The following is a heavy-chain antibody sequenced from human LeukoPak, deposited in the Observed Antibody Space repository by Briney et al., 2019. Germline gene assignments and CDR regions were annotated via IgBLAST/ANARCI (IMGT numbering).Heavy chain of an antibody. V-gene: IGHV1-2*02. CDR3: ARVRKGSYNTFYGMDV. D-gene: IGHD1-1*01. Sequence: ASVKVSCKAPGYTFSGYYMHWVRQAPGQGLEWMGWINPNSGGTKYAQKFQGRVTMTRDTSINTAYMELSRLRSDDTAVYYCARVRKGSYNTFYGMDVWGQGTTVTVSS. CDR2: INPNSGGT. J-gene: IGHJ6*02. CDR1: GYTFSGYY.